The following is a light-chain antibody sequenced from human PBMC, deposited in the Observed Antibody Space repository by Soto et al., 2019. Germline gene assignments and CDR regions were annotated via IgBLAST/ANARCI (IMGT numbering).Light chain of an antibody. Sequence: QSVLTQPPSVSAAPGQKVTISCSGSSSNIGGNSVSWYQQFPGTAPKLLIYDNNKRPSGIPDRFSGSKSGTSATLAITGLQTGDEADYYCGTWDSSLSAELIGGGTKVTVL. CDR1: SSNIGGNS. V-gene: IGLV1-51*01. CDR2: DNN. J-gene: IGLJ2*01. CDR3: GTWDSSLSAEL.